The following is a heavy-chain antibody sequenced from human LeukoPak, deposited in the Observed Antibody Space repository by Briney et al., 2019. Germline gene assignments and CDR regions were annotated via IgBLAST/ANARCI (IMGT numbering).Heavy chain of an antibody. J-gene: IGHJ4*02. V-gene: IGHV4-59*01. CDR1: GGSISSYY. D-gene: IGHD2-8*01. Sequence: SETLSLTCTVSGGSISSYYWSWIRQPPGKGLEWIGYIYYSGSTNYNPSLKSRVTISVDTSKNQFSLKLSSVTAADTAVYYCARDRGPGYADCWGQGTLVTVSS. CDR3: ARDRGPGYADC. CDR2: IYYSGST.